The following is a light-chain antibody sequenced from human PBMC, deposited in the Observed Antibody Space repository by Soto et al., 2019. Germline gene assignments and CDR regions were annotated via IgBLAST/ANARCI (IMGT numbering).Light chain of an antibody. CDR2: DTP. J-gene: IGKJ2*01. CDR3: QQYGHWPPYT. CDR1: QSVSRT. Sequence: IVMTQSPATLSVSPGERVTLSCRARQSVSRTLAWYQQNPGQAPRLLIYDTPTRATGIPARFSGSGSGTEFTLTISSLQSEDFGIYYCQQYGHWPPYTFGQGTTLETK. V-gene: IGKV3-15*01.